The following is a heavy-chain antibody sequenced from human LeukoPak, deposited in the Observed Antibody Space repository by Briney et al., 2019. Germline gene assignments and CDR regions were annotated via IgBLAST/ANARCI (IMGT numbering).Heavy chain of an antibody. D-gene: IGHD3-10*01. CDR3: ASPYSFGSRSFVYGMDV. Sequence: ASVKVSCKASGYTFTSYAMNWVRQAPGQGLEWMGWINTNTGNPTYAQGFTGRFVFSLDTSASTAYLQISSLKAEDTALYYCASPYSFGSRSFVYGMDVWGQGTTVTVSS. V-gene: IGHV7-4-1*02. J-gene: IGHJ6*02. CDR2: INTNTGNP. CDR1: GYTFTSYA.